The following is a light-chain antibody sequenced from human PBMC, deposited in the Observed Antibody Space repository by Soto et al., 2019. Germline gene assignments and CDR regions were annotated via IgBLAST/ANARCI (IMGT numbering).Light chain of an antibody. CDR1: SSDVGAYNY. Sequence: QSALTQPASVSGSPGQSITISCTGTSSDVGAYNYVSWFQQHPGKAPKLMIYEVSNRPSGISRRFSGSKSGNTASLTISGLQAEDDADYYCSSYTSTSTLVFGGGTKLTVL. CDR3: SSYTSTSTLV. V-gene: IGLV2-14*01. J-gene: IGLJ2*01. CDR2: EVS.